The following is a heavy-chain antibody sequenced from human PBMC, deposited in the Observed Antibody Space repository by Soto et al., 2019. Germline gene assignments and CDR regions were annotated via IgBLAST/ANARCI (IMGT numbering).Heavy chain of an antibody. J-gene: IGHJ6*02. D-gene: IGHD2-2*01. CDR2: IIPNVDAA. Sequence: SVKVSCKASGDTFNNYAISWVRQAPGQGLEWVGGIIPNVDAANSAQKFQGRVTITADESTSTAYMELSRLRSEDTAVYYCARPVLSAVPAAIDYYYYYGMDVWGQGTTVTVSS. CDR3: ARPVLSAVPAAIDYYYYYGMDV. V-gene: IGHV1-69*13. CDR1: GDTFNNYA.